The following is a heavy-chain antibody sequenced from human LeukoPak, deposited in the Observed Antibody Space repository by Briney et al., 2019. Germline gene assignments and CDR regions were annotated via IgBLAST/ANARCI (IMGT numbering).Heavy chain of an antibody. CDR2: LYYTGST. CDR3: AGGPTSSFDY. CDR1: GDSISTYY. D-gene: IGHD2-2*01. Sequence: SETLSLTCTVSGDSISTYYWSWIRQPPGKGLEWIGYLYYTGSTNYNPSLKSRVTISVDRFKKQFSLKVSSVTAADTAVHYCAGGPTSSFDYWGQGTLVTVSS. J-gene: IGHJ4*02. V-gene: IGHV4-59*08.